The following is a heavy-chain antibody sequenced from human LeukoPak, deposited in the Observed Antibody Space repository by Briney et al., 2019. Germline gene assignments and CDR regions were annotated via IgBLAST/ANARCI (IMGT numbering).Heavy chain of an antibody. J-gene: IGHJ1*01. CDR2: INPNSGDT. D-gene: IGHD2-21*01. Sequence: ASVKVSCKDSGYTFTGYYIHWVRQSPGQGLEWVGWINPNSGDTEFAQKFQGRVTMTRDTSISTAYMELSRLRSDDTAVYYCARPDCGGDCRLIQYWGQGTLVTVSS. V-gene: IGHV1-2*02. CDR1: GYTFTGYY. CDR3: ARPDCGGDCRLIQY.